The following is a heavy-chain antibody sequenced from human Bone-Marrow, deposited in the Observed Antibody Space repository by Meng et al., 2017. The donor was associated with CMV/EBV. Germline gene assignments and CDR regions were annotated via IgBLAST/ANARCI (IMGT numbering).Heavy chain of an antibody. D-gene: IGHD5-24*01. Sequence: SETLSLTCTVSGGSISSSSYYWGWIRQPPGKGLEWIGSIYYSGSTYYNPSLKSRVTISVDTSKNQFSLKLSSVTAADTAVYYCARKIEMATISGYFDYWGQGTLVTCYS. CDR3: ARKIEMATISGYFDY. CDR1: GGSISSSSYY. J-gene: IGHJ4*02. CDR2: IYYSGST. V-gene: IGHV4-39*07.